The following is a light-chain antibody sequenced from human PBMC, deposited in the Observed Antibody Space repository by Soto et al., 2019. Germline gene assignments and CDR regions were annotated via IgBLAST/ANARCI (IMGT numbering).Light chain of an antibody. V-gene: IGKV1-33*01. Sequence: DIQLTQSPSFLSASLGDRVTITCRASQGIGSYLAWYQQKPGKAPRLLIYAASDLETGVPSRFSGSGSGTGFTFTISSLQPEDFATYYCQQYESLPLTFGQGTRLEIK. CDR3: QQYESLPLT. CDR2: AAS. CDR1: QGIGSY. J-gene: IGKJ5*01.